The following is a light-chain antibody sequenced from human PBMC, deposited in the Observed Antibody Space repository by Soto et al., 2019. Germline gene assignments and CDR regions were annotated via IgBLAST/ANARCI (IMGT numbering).Light chain of an antibody. CDR2: DVS. V-gene: IGLV2-14*01. J-gene: IGLJ2*01. CDR1: SSDVGGYNY. CDR3: SSYTSRRTVV. Sequence: QSALTQPASASGSPGQSITISCTGTSSDVGGYNYVSWYQQHPGKAPKLMIYDVSNRPPGVSTRFSGSKSGHTASLTISVLQAADEAVDFCSSYTSRRTVVFGGGTKLHVL.